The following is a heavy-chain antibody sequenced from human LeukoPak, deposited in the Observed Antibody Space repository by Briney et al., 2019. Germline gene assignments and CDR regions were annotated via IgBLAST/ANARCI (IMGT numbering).Heavy chain of an antibody. CDR1: GFPFGNYV. D-gene: IGHD3-16*02. J-gene: IGHJ6*02. CDR2: TSSSGSAI. CDR3: ARGGYPYGMDV. Sequence: GGSLRPSCEPSGFPFGNYVMNWVRQAPGRGLEWVSYTSSSGSAIYYADSVKGRFTISRDNAKTSMYLQMNSLGAEDTAVYYCARGGYPYGMDVWGPGTTVTVSS. V-gene: IGHV3-48*03.